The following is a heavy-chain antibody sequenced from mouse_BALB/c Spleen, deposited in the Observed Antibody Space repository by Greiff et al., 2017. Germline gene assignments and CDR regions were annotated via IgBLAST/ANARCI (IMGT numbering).Heavy chain of an antibody. CDR2: IWAGGST. Sequence: QVQLKESGPGLVAPSQSLSITCTVSGFSLTSYGVHWVRQPPGKGLEWLGVIWAGGSTNYNSALMSRLSISKDNSKSQVFLKMNSLQTDDTAMYYCARDPIYDGYYYYAMDYWGQGTSVTVSS. CDR1: GFSLTSYG. CDR3: ARDPIYDGYYYYAMDY. V-gene: IGHV2-9*02. J-gene: IGHJ4*01. D-gene: IGHD2-3*01.